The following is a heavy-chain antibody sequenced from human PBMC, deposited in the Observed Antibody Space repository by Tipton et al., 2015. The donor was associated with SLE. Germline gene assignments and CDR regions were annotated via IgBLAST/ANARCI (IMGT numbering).Heavy chain of an antibody. V-gene: IGHV1-2*06. D-gene: IGHD4-17*01. CDR3: AFTVTTDWYFDL. CDR1: GGTFSSYT. J-gene: IGHJ2*01. CDR2: INPNSGGT. Sequence: QVQLVQSGPEVKKPGSSVKVSCKASGGTFSSYTISWVRQAPGQGLEWMGRINPNSGGTNYAQKFQGRVTMTRDTSISTAYMELSRLRSDDTAVYYCAFTVTTDWYFDLWGRGTPVTVSS.